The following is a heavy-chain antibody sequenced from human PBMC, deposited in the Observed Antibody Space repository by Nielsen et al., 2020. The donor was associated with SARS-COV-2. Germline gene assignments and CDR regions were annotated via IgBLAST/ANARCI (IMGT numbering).Heavy chain of an antibody. J-gene: IGHJ5*02. CDR2: ISYDGSNK. V-gene: IGHV3-30*18. D-gene: IGHD2-15*01. CDR1: GFTFSSYG. CDR3: AKDGGYCSGGSCYSLWFDP. Sequence: GESLKISCAASGFTFSSYGMHWVRQAPGKGLEWVAVISYDGSNKYYADSVKGRFTISRDNSKNTLYLQMNSLRAEDTAVYYCAKDGGYCSGGSCYSLWFDPWGQGTLVTVSS.